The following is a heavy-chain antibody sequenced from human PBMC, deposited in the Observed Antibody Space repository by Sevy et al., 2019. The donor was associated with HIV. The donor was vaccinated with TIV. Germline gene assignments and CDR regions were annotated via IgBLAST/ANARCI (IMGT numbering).Heavy chain of an antibody. D-gene: IGHD6-13*01. CDR3: GREDGTGRDFDY. J-gene: IGHJ4*02. CDR1: GYTFNNYY. Sequence: ASVKVSCKASGYTFNNYYLHWVRQAPGQGLEWMGVINPSSISTLYAQKFQGRVTMTRDTSTSTVYLELSRLRSEDTAVYYCGREDGTGRDFDYWGQGTLVTVSS. CDR2: INPSSIST. V-gene: IGHV1-46*02.